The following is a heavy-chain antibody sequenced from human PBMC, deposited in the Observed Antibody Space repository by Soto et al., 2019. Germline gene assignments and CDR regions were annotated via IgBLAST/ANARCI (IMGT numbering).Heavy chain of an antibody. CDR1: GGSFSGYY. CDR3: ARGSGGSYFV. Sequence: QVQLQQWGAGLLKPSETLSLTCAVYGGSFSGYYWSWIRQPPGKGLGWIGEINHSGSTNYNPSLKSRVTISVDTSKNQFSLKLSSVTAADTAVYYCARGSGGSYFVWGQGTLVTVSS. J-gene: IGHJ4*02. D-gene: IGHD1-26*01. CDR2: INHSGST. V-gene: IGHV4-34*01.